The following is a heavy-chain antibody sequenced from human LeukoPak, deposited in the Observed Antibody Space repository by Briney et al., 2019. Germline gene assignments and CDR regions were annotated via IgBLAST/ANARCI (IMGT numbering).Heavy chain of an antibody. CDR3: ARRGAATDAFDI. CDR1: GFTFSSDW. Sequence: GGSLRLFCSASGFTFSSDWMHWVRQAPGKGLVWVSRIKSDGSSTSYADSVKGRFTISRDNTKNTLYLQMNSLRAEDTAMYYCARRGAATDAFDIWGQGTMVTVSS. D-gene: IGHD1-26*01. CDR2: IKSDGSST. J-gene: IGHJ3*02. V-gene: IGHV3-74*01.